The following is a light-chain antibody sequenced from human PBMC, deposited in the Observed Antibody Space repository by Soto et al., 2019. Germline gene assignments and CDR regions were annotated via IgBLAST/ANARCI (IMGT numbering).Light chain of an antibody. V-gene: IGKV3-20*01. CDR2: GAS. CDR1: QSVTSSY. Sequence: IVLTQSPGTLSLSPGERATLSCRASQSVTSSYLAWYQQKPGQAPRLLIYGASIRATGIPDRFSGSGSGTDFTVTIDGLEPEDFAVYYCQQYGSSPLYTFGQGTKLEIK. CDR3: QQYGSSPLYT. J-gene: IGKJ2*01.